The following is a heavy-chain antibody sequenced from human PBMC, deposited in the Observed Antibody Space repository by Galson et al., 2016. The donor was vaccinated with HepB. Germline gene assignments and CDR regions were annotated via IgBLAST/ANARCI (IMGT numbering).Heavy chain of an antibody. D-gene: IGHD3-22*01. CDR2: ISYDGSNK. V-gene: IGHV3-30*18. CDR1: GFTFSSYG. CDR3: AKERRDYYDSSGNSDY. Sequence: SLRLSCAASGFTFSSYGMHWVRQAPGKGLEWVAVISYDGSNKHYADSAKGRFTISRDNSKNTLYLQMNSLRAEDTAVYYCAKERRDYYDSSGNSDYWGQGTLVTVSS. J-gene: IGHJ4*02.